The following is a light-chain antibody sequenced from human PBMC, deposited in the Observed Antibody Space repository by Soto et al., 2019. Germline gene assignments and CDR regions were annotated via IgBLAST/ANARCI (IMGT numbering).Light chain of an antibody. CDR3: SSYTDSTTV. J-gene: IGLJ3*02. Sequence: QSALTQPASVSGSPGQSITISCTGASSDVVYKYVSWYQQHPGKAPKLMIYEVTYRPSGVSNRFSGSKSGNTASLTISGLQAEDEADYYCSSYTDSTTVFGGGTKVTVL. V-gene: IGLV2-14*01. CDR2: EVT. CDR1: SSDVVYKY.